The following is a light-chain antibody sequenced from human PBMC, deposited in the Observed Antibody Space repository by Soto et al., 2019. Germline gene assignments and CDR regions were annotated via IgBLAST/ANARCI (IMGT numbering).Light chain of an antibody. Sequence: DIQMTQSPSTLSGSVGDRVTITCRASQTISSWLAWYQQKPGKAPKHLIYKASTLKSGVPSRFSGSGCATEFTLTLSSLQLYGFATYYCLRVSGNSYAFSQGTKV. V-gene: IGKV1-5*03. CDR1: QTISSW. CDR3: LRVSGNSYA. J-gene: IGKJ1*01. CDR2: KAS.